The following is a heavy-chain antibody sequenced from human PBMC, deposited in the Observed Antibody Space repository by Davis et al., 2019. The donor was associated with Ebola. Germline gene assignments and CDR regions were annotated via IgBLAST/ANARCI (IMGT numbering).Heavy chain of an antibody. CDR1: GFTFSSYS. V-gene: IGHV3-48*04. CDR2: ISSSSSTI. J-gene: IGHJ4*02. CDR3: AVVGATVY. D-gene: IGHD1-26*01. Sequence: GESLKISCAASGFTFSSYSMNWVRQAPRKGLEWVSYISSSSSTIYYADSVKGRFTISRDNAKNSLYLQMNSLRAEDTAVYYCAVVGATVYWGQGTLVTVSS.